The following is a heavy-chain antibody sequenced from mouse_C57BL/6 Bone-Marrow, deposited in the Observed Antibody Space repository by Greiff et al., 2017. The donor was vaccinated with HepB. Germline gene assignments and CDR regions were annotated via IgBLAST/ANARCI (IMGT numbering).Heavy chain of an antibody. J-gene: IGHJ1*03. CDR1: GIDFSRYW. CDR2: INPDSSTI. Sequence: EVQGVESGGGLVQPGGSLKLSCAASGIDFSRYWMSWVRRAPGKGLEWIGEINPDSSTINYAPSLKDKFIISRDNAKNTLYLQMSKVSSEDTALYYCARLITTVVPYWYFDVWGTGTTVTVSS. V-gene: IGHV4-1*01. D-gene: IGHD1-1*01. CDR3: ARLITTVVPYWYFDV.